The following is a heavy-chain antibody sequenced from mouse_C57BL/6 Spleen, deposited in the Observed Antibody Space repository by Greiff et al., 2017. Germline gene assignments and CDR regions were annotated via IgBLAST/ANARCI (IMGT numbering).Heavy chain of an antibody. CDR1: GYSFTGYY. D-gene: IGHD2-3*01. CDR3: ARICDGYYVDY. V-gene: IGHV1-42*01. Sequence: LVESGPELVKPGASVKISCKASGYSFTGYYMNWVKQSPEKSLEWIGEINPSTGGTTYNQKFKAKATLTVDKSSSTAYMQLKSLTSEDSAVYYCARICDGYYVDYWGQGTTLTVSS. J-gene: IGHJ2*01. CDR2: INPSTGGT.